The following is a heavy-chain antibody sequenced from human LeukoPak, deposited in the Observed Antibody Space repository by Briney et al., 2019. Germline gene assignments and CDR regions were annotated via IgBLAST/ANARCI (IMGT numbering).Heavy chain of an antibody. Sequence: GRSLRLSCAASGFTFSSYGMHWVRQAPGKGLDWVAVIWYDGSNKYYADSVKGRFTISRDNSKNTLYLQMNSLRAEDTAVYYCAKKTIVGATVDAFDIWGQGTMVTVSS. D-gene: IGHD1-26*01. J-gene: IGHJ3*02. CDR3: AKKTIVGATVDAFDI. CDR1: GFTFSSYG. CDR2: IWYDGSNK. V-gene: IGHV3-33*06.